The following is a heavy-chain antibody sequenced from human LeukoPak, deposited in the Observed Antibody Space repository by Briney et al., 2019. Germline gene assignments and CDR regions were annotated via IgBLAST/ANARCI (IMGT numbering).Heavy chain of an antibody. CDR1: GFTLSYYG. D-gene: IGHD3-10*01. V-gene: IGHV3-30*02. CDR2: IRYDGNDK. Sequence: GGSLRLSCAASGFTLSYYGMHWVRQAPGKGLEWVAFIRYDGNDKFYADSVKGRFTISRDTSKNTLYLQMNSLRTEDTAVYYCAKDLMRDRWFGESWGQGTLVTVSS. J-gene: IGHJ5*02. CDR3: AKDLMRDRWFGES.